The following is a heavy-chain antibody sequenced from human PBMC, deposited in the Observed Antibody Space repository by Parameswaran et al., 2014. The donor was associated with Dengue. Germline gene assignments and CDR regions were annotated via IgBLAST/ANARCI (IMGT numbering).Heavy chain of an antibody. CDR2: IYYSGST. J-gene: IGHJ3*02. V-gene: IGHV4-39*01. Sequence: WIRQPPGKGLEWIGSIYYSGSTYYNPSLKSRVTISVDTSKNQFSLKLSSVTAADTAVYYCARPDIAARLESGRRAFDIWGQGTMVTVSS. CDR3: ARPDIAARLESGRRAFDI. D-gene: IGHD6-6*01.